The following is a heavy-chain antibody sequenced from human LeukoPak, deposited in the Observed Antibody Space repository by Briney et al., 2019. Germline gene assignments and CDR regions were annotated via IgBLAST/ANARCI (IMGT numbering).Heavy chain of an antibody. CDR2: IFNTGRI. Sequence: SETLSLTCTVSGASISSYHWSWIRQPPGKGLEWIGHIFNTGRINDNPSLKSRVTISVDTSKNQFSLKLSSVTAADTAVYYCARAPRGVFNWFDPWGQGTLVTVSS. CDR1: GASISSYH. V-gene: IGHV4-59*12. CDR3: ARAPRGVFNWFDP. D-gene: IGHD3-10*01. J-gene: IGHJ5*02.